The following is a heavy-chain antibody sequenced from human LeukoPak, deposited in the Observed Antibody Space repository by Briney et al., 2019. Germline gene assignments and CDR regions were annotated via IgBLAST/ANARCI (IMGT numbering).Heavy chain of an antibody. CDR2: ISGSGGST. D-gene: IGHD6-19*01. CDR3: AKGAVAGNRYYYYYMDV. J-gene: IGHJ6*03. Sequence: GGSLRLSCAASGFTFSSYAMSWVRQAPGKGLEWVSAISGSGGSTYYADSVKGRFTISRDNSKNTLYLQMNSLRAEDTAVYYCAKGAVAGNRYYYYYMDVWGKGTTVTVS. V-gene: IGHV3-23*01. CDR1: GFTFSSYA.